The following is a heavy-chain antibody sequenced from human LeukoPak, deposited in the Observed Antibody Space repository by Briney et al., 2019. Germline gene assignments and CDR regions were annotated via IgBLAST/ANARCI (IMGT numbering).Heavy chain of an antibody. Sequence: SETLSLICTVSGGSISSYYWSWIRQPPGKGLEWIGYIYYSGSTNYNPSLKSRFTISVATSKNQFSLKLSSVTAADTAVYYCARGYSSSWSYYYYGMDVWGQGTTVTVSS. CDR2: IYYSGST. CDR3: ARGYSSSWSYYYYGMDV. D-gene: IGHD6-13*01. CDR1: GGSISSYY. J-gene: IGHJ6*02. V-gene: IGHV4-59*01.